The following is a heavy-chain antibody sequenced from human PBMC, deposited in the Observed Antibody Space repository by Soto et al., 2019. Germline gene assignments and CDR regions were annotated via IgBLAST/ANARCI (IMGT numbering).Heavy chain of an antibody. CDR3: ARGGQDFWSGPFDY. J-gene: IGHJ4*02. V-gene: IGHV4-4*07. CDR2: IDNSGST. Sequence: QGQLQESGPGLVKPSETLSLTCTVSGGSISNYFCNWIRQPAGKGLEWIGRIDNSGSTNYNPSLKSRTTTSADTSRNQFSLKLSPVTAADTAVYYCARGGQDFWSGPFDYWGQGALVTVSS. D-gene: IGHD3-3*01. CDR1: GGSISNYF.